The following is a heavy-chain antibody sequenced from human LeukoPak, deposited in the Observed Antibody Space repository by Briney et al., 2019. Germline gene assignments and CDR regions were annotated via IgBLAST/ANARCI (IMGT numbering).Heavy chain of an antibody. V-gene: IGHV4-4*07. D-gene: IGHD3-22*01. CDR2: IYITGST. Sequence: SETLSLTCTVSGGSITSYYWSWIRQPAGKGLEWIGRIYITGSTNYNPSLKSRVIMSLDTSKNQISLRLSSVTAADTAVYYCAREDYYDSSGYMLPDRWGQGTLVTVSS. CDR1: GGSITSYY. J-gene: IGHJ5*02. CDR3: AREDYYDSSGYMLPDR.